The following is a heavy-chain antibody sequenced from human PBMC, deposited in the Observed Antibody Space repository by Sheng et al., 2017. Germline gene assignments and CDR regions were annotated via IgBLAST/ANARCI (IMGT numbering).Heavy chain of an antibody. CDR3: TTGRYFDY. Sequence: EVQLVDSGGGLIQPGGSLRLSCAASGLTVSSNHMSWVRQAPGKGLEWISVIFSGGSTYYADSVKGRFTISRDNSKNTLYLQMNSLRAEDTAVYFCTTGRYFDYWGQGNPWSPSPQ. V-gene: IGHV3-53*01. CDR2: IFSGGST. CDR1: GLTVSSNH. J-gene: IGHJ4*02.